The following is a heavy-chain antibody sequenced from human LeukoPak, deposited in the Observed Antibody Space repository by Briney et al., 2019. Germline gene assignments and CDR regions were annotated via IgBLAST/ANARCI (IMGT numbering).Heavy chain of an antibody. CDR2: LNSDGSST. Sequence: GGSLRLSYAASGFTFSSYWMHWVRQAPGKGLVWVSRLNSDGSSTSYADSVKGRFTISRDNAKNTLYLQMNSLRAEDTAVYYCASQLSEGYWGQGTLVTVSS. D-gene: IGHD5-24*01. V-gene: IGHV3-74*01. CDR3: ASQLSEGY. CDR1: GFTFSSYW. J-gene: IGHJ4*02.